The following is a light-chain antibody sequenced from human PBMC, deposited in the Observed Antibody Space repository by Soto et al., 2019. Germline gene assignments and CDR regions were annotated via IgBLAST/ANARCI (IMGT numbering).Light chain of an antibody. CDR3: SSYTSSSPWCV. V-gene: IGLV2-14*01. CDR2: DVS. Sequence: QSALTQPASVSGSPGQSITISCTGTSSDVGGYNYVSWYQQHPGKAPKLMIYDVSNRPSGVSNRFSGSKSGNTASLTISGLQAEDEADYYCSSYTSSSPWCVFGGGTKLTVL. J-gene: IGLJ2*01. CDR1: SSDVGGYNY.